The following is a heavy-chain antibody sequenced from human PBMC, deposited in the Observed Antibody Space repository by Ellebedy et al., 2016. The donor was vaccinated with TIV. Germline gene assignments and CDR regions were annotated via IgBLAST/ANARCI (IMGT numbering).Heavy chain of an antibody. CDR3: ARDLHFAFDY. Sequence: PGGSLRLSCAASGLTFSRYGMHWIRQAPDKGLEWVAVIWYDGSIKYLADSVKGRFTISRDNFNNTLYLQMNSLRAEDTAVYYCARDLHFAFDYWGRGTLVTVSS. J-gene: IGHJ4*02. CDR2: IWYDGSIK. CDR1: GLTFSRYG. V-gene: IGHV3-33*01.